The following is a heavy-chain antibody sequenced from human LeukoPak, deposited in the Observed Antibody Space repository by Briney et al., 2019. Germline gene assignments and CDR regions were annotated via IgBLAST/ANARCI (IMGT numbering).Heavy chain of an antibody. J-gene: IGHJ5*01. CDR3: VKDLGGFRDS. V-gene: IGHV3-74*01. CDR2: INPDGSST. D-gene: IGHD3-10*01. CDR1: GFTFSNHW. Sequence: GSLRLSCAAPGFTFSNHWMHWVRQAPGKGLAWVSRINPDGSSTSYADSVKGRFTISRDNAKNTLYLQMNSLRAEDTAVYYCVKDLGGFRDSCGQGTLVTVPS.